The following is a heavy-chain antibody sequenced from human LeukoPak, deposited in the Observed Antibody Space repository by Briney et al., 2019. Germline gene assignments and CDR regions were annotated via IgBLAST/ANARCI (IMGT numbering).Heavy chain of an antibody. Sequence: PGGSLRLSCGASGFTVNSNYMSWVRQAPGKGLEWVAFIYSGGSTYYADSVRGRFTISRHNSNNTLYLQMSSLRPEDTAVYYCAKDAGCDWPFDYWGQGILVTVSS. CDR2: IYSGGST. V-gene: IGHV3-53*04. CDR1: GFTVNSNY. J-gene: IGHJ4*02. D-gene: IGHD2-21*02. CDR3: AKDAGCDWPFDY.